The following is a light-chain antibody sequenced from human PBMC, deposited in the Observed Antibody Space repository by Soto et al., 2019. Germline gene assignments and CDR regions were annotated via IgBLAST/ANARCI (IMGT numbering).Light chain of an antibody. V-gene: IGLV2-23*01. CDR3: CSYAASTTWV. J-gene: IGLJ3*02. CDR1: SSDVGRYNL. Sequence: QSALTQPASVSGSPGQSITISCAGTSSDVGRYNLVSWFQQHPGKAPKLMIYEGSKRPSGVSNRFSGSKSGNTASLTISGLQAEDEADYYCCSYAASTTWVFGGGTKL. CDR2: EGS.